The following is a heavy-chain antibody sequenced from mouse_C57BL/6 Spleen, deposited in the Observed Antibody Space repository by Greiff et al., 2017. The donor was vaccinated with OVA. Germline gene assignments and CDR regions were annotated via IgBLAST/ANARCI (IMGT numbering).Heavy chain of an antibody. CDR1: GFTFSDYG. D-gene: IGHD4-1*01. J-gene: IGHJ2*01. CDR3: ARGANWDFDY. CDR2: ISSGSSTI. V-gene: IGHV5-17*01. Sequence: EVMLVESGGGLVKPGGSLKLSCAASGFTFSDYGMHWVRQAPEKGLEWVAYISSGSSTIYYADTVKGRFTISRDNAKNTLFLQMTSLRSEDTAMYYCARGANWDFDYWGQGTTLTVSS.